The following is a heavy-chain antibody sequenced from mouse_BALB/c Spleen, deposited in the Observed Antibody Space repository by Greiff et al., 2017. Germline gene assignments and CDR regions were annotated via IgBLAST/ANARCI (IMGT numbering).Heavy chain of an antibody. J-gene: IGHJ2*01. CDR3: AYYYLSSLDY. V-gene: IGHV14-1*02. Sequence: VQLQQSGAELVRPGALVKLSCKASGFNIKDYYMHWVKQRPEQGLEWIGWIDPENGNTIYDPKFQGKASITADTSSNTAYLQLSILTSEDTAVYYCAYYYLSSLDYWGQGTTLTVSS. D-gene: IGHD1-1*01. CDR1: GFNIKDYY. CDR2: IDPENGNT.